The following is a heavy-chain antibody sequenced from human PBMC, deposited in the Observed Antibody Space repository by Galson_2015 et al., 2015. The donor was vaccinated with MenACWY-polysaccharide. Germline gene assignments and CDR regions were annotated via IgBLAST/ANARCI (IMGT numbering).Heavy chain of an antibody. Sequence: ETLSLTCTVSGGSISSYYWSWIRQPPGKGLEWIGYIYYSGSTNYNPSLKSRVTISVDTSKNQFSLKLSSVTAADTAVYYCARSQLKGQWLVKGSSNWFDPWGQGTLVTVSS. D-gene: IGHD6-19*01. CDR1: GGSISSYY. CDR2: IYYSGST. V-gene: IGHV4-59*01. J-gene: IGHJ5*02. CDR3: ARSQLKGQWLVKGSSNWFDP.